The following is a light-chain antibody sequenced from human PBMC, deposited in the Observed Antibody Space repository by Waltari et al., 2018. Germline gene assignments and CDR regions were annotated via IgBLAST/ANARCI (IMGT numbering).Light chain of an antibody. J-gene: IGKJ4*01. Sequence: DIQMTQSPSSLSASVGDSVTLTSRASQSISSYLNWYQQKPGKAPKLLIYAASSLQSGVPSRFSGSGSGKDFTLTISSLQPEDFATYYCQQSYSTPLTFGGGTKVEIK. V-gene: IGKV1-39*01. CDR1: QSISSY. CDR3: QQSYSTPLT. CDR2: AAS.